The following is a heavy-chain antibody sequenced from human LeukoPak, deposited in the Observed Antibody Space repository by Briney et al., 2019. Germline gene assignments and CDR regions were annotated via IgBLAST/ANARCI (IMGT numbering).Heavy chain of an antibody. J-gene: IGHJ4*02. D-gene: IGHD5-18*01. CDR3: ARGLDASMETAYDY. Sequence: ASVKVSCKPSGGSFNAYAISWVRQAPGQGLEWMGGIIPIFGTSNYAQKLQGRVTISTDESTSTAYMEVSSLRSEDTAIYYCARGLDASMETAYDYWGQGTLVTVSS. CDR2: IIPIFGTS. V-gene: IGHV1-69*05. CDR1: GGSFNAYA.